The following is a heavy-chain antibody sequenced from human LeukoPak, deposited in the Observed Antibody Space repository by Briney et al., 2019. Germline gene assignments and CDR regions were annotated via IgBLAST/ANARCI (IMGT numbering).Heavy chain of an antibody. V-gene: IGHV1-2*02. CDR2: INPNCGAT. Sequence: ASVKVSCKSSGYTFIDYYIHWVRQAPGQGLEWMGWINPNCGATKYAQKFQGRVSMTRDTSINTAYMDLTNLRSDDTAIFYCARVKKLMPEFEFWGQGTLVTVSS. D-gene: IGHD2-2*01. CDR3: ARVKKLMPEFEF. J-gene: IGHJ4*02. CDR1: GYTFIDYY.